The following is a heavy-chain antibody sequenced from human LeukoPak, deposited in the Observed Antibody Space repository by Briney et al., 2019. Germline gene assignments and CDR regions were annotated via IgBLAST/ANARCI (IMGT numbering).Heavy chain of an antibody. CDR2: ISSSTYI. D-gene: IGHD4-17*01. J-gene: IGHJ3*02. CDR3: ARARAPVTRISSFDI. V-gene: IGHV3-21*01. Sequence: GGSLRLSCAASGFTFNSMHWVRQAPGKGLEWVSSISSSTYIYYADSVKGRFTISRDNSKNTLYLQMNSLRADDTAVYYCARARAPVTRISSFDIWGQGTMVTVSS. CDR1: GFTFNS.